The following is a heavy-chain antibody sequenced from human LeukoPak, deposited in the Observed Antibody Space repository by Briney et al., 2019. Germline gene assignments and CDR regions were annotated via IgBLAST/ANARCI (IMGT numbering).Heavy chain of an antibody. CDR3: ASSRFLEWLYVLDY. CDR1: GYTFSGYY. CDR2: INSNSGGT. V-gene: IGHV1-2*02. Sequence: GASVKVSCKASGYTFSGYYMHWVRQAPGQGLEWMGWINSNSGGTNYAQKFQGRVTMTRETSISTAYMDLRRLTSDDTAVYDCASSRFLEWLYVLDYWGQGTLVTVSS. J-gene: IGHJ4*02. D-gene: IGHD3-3*01.